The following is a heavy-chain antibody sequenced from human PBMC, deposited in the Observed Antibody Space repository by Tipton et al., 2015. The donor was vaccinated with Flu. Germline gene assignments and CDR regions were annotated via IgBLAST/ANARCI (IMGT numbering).Heavy chain of an antibody. CDR3: TKDVGATVSYNWFDP. CDR2: ISGSSSNI. J-gene: IGHJ5*02. V-gene: IGHV3-21*01. CDR1: GFTFSSYG. D-gene: IGHD1-26*01. Sequence: SLRLSCAASGFTFSSYGMHWVRQAPGKGLEWVSSISGSSSNIYYADSVKGRFTISRDNAKNSLYLQMNSLRAEDTAVYYCTKDVGATVSYNWFDPWGQGTLVTVSS.